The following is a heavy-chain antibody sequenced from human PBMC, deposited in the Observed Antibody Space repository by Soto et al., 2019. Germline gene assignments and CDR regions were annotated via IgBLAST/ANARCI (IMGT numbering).Heavy chain of an antibody. V-gene: IGHV3-74*01. D-gene: IGHD3-3*01. Sequence: PGGSLRLSCAASGFTFSSYWMHWVRQAPGKGLVWVSRINSDGSSTSYADSVKGRFTISRDNAKNTLYLQMNSLRAEDTAVYYCARVGSGPFPYYFDYWGQGTLVTVSS. J-gene: IGHJ4*02. CDR1: GFTFSSYW. CDR2: INSDGSST. CDR3: ARVGSGPFPYYFDY.